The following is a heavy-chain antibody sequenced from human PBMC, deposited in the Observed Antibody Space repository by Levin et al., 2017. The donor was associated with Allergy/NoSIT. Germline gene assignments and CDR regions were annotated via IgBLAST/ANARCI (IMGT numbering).Heavy chain of an antibody. V-gene: IGHV3-30*18. J-gene: IGHJ4*02. CDR3: AKVAEWELLLEPLDY. D-gene: IGHD1-26*01. CDR2: ISYDGSNK. Sequence: SCAASGFTFSSYGMHWVRQAPGKGLEWVAVISYDGSNKYYADSVKGRFTISRDNSKNTLYLQMNSLRAEDTAVYYCAKVAEWELLLEPLDYWGQGTLVTVSS. CDR1: GFTFSSYG.